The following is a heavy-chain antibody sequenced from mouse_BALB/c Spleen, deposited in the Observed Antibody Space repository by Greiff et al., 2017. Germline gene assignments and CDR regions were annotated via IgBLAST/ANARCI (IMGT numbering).Heavy chain of an antibody. CDR2: INPDSSTI. J-gene: IGHJ1*01. CDR1: GFDFSRYW. CDR3: ARLVRQNWYFDV. Sequence: EVQLQESGGGLVQPGGSLKLSCAASGFDFSRYWMSWVRQAPGKGLEWIGEINPDSSTINYTPSLKDKFIISRDNAKNTLYLQMSKVRSEDTALYYCARLVRQNWYFDVWGAGTTVTVSS. V-gene: IGHV4-1*02.